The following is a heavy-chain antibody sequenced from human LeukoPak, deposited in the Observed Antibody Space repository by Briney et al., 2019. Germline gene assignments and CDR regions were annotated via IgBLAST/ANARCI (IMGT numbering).Heavy chain of an antibody. Sequence: GRTVRLSCEVSGFTFSTYAMYWVRQAPGKGLEWVAIISHDGTGKYYAGSVKGRFTISRDNSKSTLYLQMNSLRIEDTAMYYCVRDQGSWGQGTLVTVSS. CDR2: ISHDGTGK. CDR3: VRDQGS. V-gene: IGHV3-30-3*01. J-gene: IGHJ5*02. CDR1: GFTFSTYA.